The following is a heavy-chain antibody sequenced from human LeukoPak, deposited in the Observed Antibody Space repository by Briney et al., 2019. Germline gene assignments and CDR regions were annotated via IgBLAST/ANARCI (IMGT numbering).Heavy chain of an antibody. Sequence: SSEPLSLTYTVSGGYLSSGSYYWSWIRQPPGKGLEWIGYIYYSGSTNYNPSLKSRVTISVDTSKNQFSLKLSSVTAADTAVYYWARLTAMVNLIFDYWGQGTLVTVSS. CDR2: IYYSGST. CDR1: GGYLSSGSYY. CDR3: ARLTAMVNLIFDY. J-gene: IGHJ4*02. V-gene: IGHV4-61*01. D-gene: IGHD5-18*01.